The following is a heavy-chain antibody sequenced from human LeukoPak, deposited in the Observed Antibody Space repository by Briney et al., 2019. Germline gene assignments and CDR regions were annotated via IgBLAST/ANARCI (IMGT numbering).Heavy chain of an antibody. Sequence: GGSLILSCAASGFTFTFYAMSWVRQAPGKGLAWVSTISDGGSDTHYADSVKGRFTISRDDSKNTLYLQMNSLRTEDTAVYYCAKALYGDYGRFDYWGQGTLVTVSS. CDR2: ISDGGSDT. V-gene: IGHV3-23*01. CDR3: AKALYGDYGRFDY. D-gene: IGHD4-17*01. J-gene: IGHJ4*02. CDR1: GFTFTFYA.